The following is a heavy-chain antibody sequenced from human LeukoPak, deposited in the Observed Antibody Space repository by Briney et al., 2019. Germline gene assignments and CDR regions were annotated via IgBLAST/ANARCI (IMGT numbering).Heavy chain of an antibody. Sequence: SETLSLTCTVSGGSISSYYWSWIRQPPGKGLEWIGYIYYSGSTNYNPSLKSRVTISVDTSKNQFSLKLSSVTAADTAVYYCARDSSSRYSGYYYYGMDVWGQGTTVTVSS. J-gene: IGHJ6*02. CDR2: IYYSGST. CDR3: ARDSSSRYSGYYYYGMDV. D-gene: IGHD6-13*01. V-gene: IGHV4-59*01. CDR1: GGSISSYY.